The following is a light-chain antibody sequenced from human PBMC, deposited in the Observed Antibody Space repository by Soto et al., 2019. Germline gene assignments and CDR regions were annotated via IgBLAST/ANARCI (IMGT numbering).Light chain of an antibody. J-gene: IGKJ1*01. CDR1: QSISSS. Sequence: EIVLTQSPATLSLSPGERATLSCRASQSISSSLAWYQQKPGQAPRLLIFDASSRATGFPARFSGSGSGTDFTLTIGSLGTEDFAVFYCQQRSEWPRTFGQGTKLDIK. CDR2: DAS. CDR3: QQRSEWPRT. V-gene: IGKV3-11*01.